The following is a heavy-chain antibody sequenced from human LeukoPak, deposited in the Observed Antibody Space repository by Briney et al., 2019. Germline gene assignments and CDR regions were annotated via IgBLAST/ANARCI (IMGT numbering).Heavy chain of an antibody. J-gene: IGHJ4*02. CDR3: ARSRPTNYYDSSGSGMYYFDY. V-gene: IGHV4-59*02. CDR2: IYYSGST. Sequence: PSETLSLTCTVSRGSVTSYYWSWIRQPPGKGLEWIGYIYYSGSTNYNPSLKSRVTISVDTSKNQFSLKLSSVTAADTAVYYCARSRPTNYYDSSGSGMYYFDYWGQGTLVTVSS. CDR1: RGSVTSYY. D-gene: IGHD3-22*01.